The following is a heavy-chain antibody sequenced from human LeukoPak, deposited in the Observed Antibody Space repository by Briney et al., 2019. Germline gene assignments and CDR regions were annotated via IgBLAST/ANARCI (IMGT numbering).Heavy chain of an antibody. V-gene: IGHV4-59*12. J-gene: IGHJ4*02. CDR1: GGSIGSYY. CDR2: IYHSGST. CDR3: ARDGISYFDY. Sequence: PSETLSLTCSVSGGSIGSYYWSWIRQPPGKGLEWIGYIYHSGSTYYNPSLKSRVTISVDRSKNQFSLKLSSVTAADTAVYYCARDGISYFDYWGQGTLVTVSS. D-gene: IGHD2-21*01.